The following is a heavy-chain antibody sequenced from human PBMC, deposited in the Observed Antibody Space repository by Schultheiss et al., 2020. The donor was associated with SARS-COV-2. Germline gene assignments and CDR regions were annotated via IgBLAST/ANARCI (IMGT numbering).Heavy chain of an antibody. CDR2: IYYSGST. J-gene: IGHJ4*02. D-gene: IGHD4-17*01. Sequence: SETLSLTCTVSGGSVSSGSYYWSWIRQPPGKGLEWIGYIYYSGSTYYNPPLKSRVTISVDTSKNQFSLKLSSVTAADTAMYYCARNGEGVEDYWGQGTLVTVSS. V-gene: IGHV4-61*01. CDR3: ARNGEGVEDY. CDR1: GGSVSSGSYY.